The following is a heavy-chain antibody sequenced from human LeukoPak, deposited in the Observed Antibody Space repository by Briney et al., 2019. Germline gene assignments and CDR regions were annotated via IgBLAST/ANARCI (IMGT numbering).Heavy chain of an antibody. CDR1: GFTFSSYS. D-gene: IGHD6-19*01. V-gene: IGHV3-21*01. Sequence: PGGSLRLSCAASGFTFSSYSMNWVRQAPGKGLEWVSSISSSSSYIYYADSVKGRFTISRDNAKNSLYLQMNSLRAEDTAVYYCARAFGSGWYHFDYWGQGTLVTVSS. CDR3: ARAFGSGWYHFDY. J-gene: IGHJ4*02. CDR2: ISSSSSYI.